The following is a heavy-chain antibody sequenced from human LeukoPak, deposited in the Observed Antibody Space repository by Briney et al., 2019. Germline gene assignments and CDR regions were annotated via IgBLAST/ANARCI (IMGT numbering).Heavy chain of an antibody. Sequence: PSETLSLTCAVSGYSISSGYYWGWIRPPPGKGLEWIGEINHSGSTNYNPSLKSRVTISVDTSKNQFSLKLSSVTAADTAVYYCARVPYPLVGVVPWFDPWGQGTLVTVSS. J-gene: IGHJ5*02. D-gene: IGHD3-3*01. CDR3: ARVPYPLVGVVPWFDP. CDR2: INHSGST. CDR1: GYSISSGYY. V-gene: IGHV4-38-2*01.